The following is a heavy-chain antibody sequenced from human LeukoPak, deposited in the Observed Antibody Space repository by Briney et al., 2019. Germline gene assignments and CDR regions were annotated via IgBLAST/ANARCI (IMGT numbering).Heavy chain of an antibody. CDR2: INPSVDSA. CDR3: ARGGVGGNSGSFLYFDY. CDR1: GYTFSNYY. Sequence: ASVKVSCKASGYTFSNYYMHWVRQAPGQDLEWMGVINPSVDSASYAQKFQDRVTMTSDTSTSTVYMDLSSLRSEDTAVYYCARGGVGGNSGSFLYFDYWVQATLVTVSS. D-gene: IGHD1-26*01. V-gene: IGHV1-46*01. J-gene: IGHJ4*02.